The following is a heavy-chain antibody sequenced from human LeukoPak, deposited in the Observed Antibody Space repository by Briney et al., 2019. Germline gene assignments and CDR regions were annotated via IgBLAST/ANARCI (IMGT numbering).Heavy chain of an antibody. Sequence: GGSLRLSCAASGFTFSSYSMNWVRQAPGKGLEWVSSISSSSSYIYYADSVKGRFTISRDNAKNSLFLQMHSLRADDTAVYYCVTGDDPDYAWENHRLDAFDIWGQGTMVTVSS. CDR2: ISSSSSYI. CDR3: VTGDDPDYAWENHRLDAFDI. J-gene: IGHJ3*02. CDR1: GFTFSSYS. V-gene: IGHV3-21*01. D-gene: IGHD3-16*01.